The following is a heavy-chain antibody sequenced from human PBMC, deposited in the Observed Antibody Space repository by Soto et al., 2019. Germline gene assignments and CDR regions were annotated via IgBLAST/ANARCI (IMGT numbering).Heavy chain of an antibody. D-gene: IGHD6-19*01. CDR3: ASRTSGCYFDY. CDR2: ISGSGGST. V-gene: IGHV3-23*01. J-gene: IGHJ4*02. CDR1: GFTFSSYA. Sequence: GGSLRLSCTASGFTFSSYAMSWVRQAPGKGLEWVSVISGSGGSTYYADSVKGRFTISRDNSKNTLYLQMNSLRAEDTAVYYCASRTSGCYFDYWGQGTLVTVSS.